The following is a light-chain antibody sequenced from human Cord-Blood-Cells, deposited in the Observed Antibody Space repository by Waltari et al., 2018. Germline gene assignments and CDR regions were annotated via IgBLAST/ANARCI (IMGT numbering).Light chain of an antibody. CDR2: QYS. CDR3: QAWDSSTVV. CDR1: KLGDKY. J-gene: IGLJ2*01. V-gene: IGLV3-1*01. Sequence: SYELTQPPSVSVSPGQTASITCSGDKLGDKYACWYQQKPGQSPVLVIYQYSKRPSGLPERFSGSNSGNTATLTISGTQAMDEADYYCQAWDSSTVVFGGGTKLTGL.